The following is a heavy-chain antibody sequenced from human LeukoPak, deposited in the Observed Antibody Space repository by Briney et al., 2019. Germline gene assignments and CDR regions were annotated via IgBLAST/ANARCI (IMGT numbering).Heavy chain of an antibody. D-gene: IGHD3-22*01. CDR2: ISGSGGST. J-gene: IGHJ3*02. V-gene: IGHV3-23*01. CDR1: GFTFSSYA. Sequence: PGGSLRLSCAASGFTFSSYAMSWVRQAPGKGLEWVSAISGSGGSTYYADSVKGRFTISRDNSKNTLYLQMNSLRAEDPAVYYCARDPHPYEYYSSGFYDIWGQGTMLNVSS. CDR3: ARDPHPYEYYSSGFYDI.